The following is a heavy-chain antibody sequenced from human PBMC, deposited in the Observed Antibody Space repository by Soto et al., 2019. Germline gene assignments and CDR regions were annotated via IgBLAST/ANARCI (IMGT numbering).Heavy chain of an antibody. CDR2: IKSDGSST. Sequence: GGSLRLSCVASGFSFSSYWMHWVRQAPGKGLVWVSRIKSDGSSTSYADSVKGRFTISRDNAKNTLYLQMNSLGAEDTAVYYCARDTPYEVGYKFYYYGMDVWGQGTTVTVSS. V-gene: IGHV3-74*01. CDR3: ARDTPYEVGYKFYYYGMDV. D-gene: IGHD2-8*02. CDR1: GFSFSSYW. J-gene: IGHJ6*02.